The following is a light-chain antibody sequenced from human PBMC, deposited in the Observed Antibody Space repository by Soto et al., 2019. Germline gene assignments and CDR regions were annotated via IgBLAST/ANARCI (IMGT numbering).Light chain of an antibody. CDR3: CSYAGGPEV. Sequence: SALTQPRSVSGSPGQSVTISCTGTSSDVGGYKYVSWYQQEPGKAPKLIIYGVSRWPSGVPNRFSGSKSGNRASLTISGLQAEDEGDYYCCSYAGGPEVFGTGTKVTVL. V-gene: IGLV2-11*01. CDR1: SSDVGGYKY. CDR2: GVS. J-gene: IGLJ1*01.